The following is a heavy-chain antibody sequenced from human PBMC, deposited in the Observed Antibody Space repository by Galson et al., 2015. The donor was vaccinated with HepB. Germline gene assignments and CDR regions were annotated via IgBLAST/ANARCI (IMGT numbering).Heavy chain of an antibody. CDR1: GYTFTSYA. V-gene: IGHV1-3*01. CDR2: INAGNGNT. Sequence: SVKVSCKASGYTFTSYAMHWVRRAPGQRLEWMGWINAGNGNTQYSQKFQGRVTLTRDTSASTAYMELGSLRSEDTAVYYCARTEYYYYGMDVWGQGTTVTVSS. CDR3: ARTEYYYYGMDV. D-gene: IGHD1-14*01. J-gene: IGHJ6*02.